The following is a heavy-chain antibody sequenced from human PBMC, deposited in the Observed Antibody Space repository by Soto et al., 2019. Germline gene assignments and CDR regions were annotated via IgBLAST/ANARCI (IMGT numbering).Heavy chain of an antibody. CDR3: AHGSGWLFDY. D-gene: IGHD6-19*01. Sequence: QITLKESGPTLVKPTQTLTLTCTFSGFSLRDYAVGVGWIRQPPGKALEWLSFIYWNDNEYYSPSLRSRLTISKDTSKNQVVLTMTNMDPVYTATYYCAHGSGWLFDYWGQGTLVTVSS. V-gene: IGHV2-5*01. CDR1: GFSLRDYAVG. CDR2: IYWNDNE. J-gene: IGHJ4*02.